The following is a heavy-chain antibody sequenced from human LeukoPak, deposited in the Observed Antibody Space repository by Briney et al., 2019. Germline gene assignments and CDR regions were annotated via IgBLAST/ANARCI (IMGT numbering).Heavy chain of an antibody. CDR1: GFTFSSYD. J-gene: IGHJ6*02. CDR3: ARVMGSGSYSGMDV. CDR2: IGTAGDT. D-gene: IGHD3-10*01. Sequence: GGSLRLSCAASGFTFSSYDMHWVRQATGKGLEWVSAIGTAGDTYYPGSVKGRFTISRENAKNSLYLQMNSLRAGDTAVYYCARVMGSGSYSGMDVSGQGTTVTVSS. V-gene: IGHV3-13*04.